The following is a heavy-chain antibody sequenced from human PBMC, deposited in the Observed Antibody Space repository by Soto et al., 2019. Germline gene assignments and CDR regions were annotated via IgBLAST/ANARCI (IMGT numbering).Heavy chain of an antibody. CDR3: ARGPDYVGCFDS. V-gene: IGHV1-69*12. Sequence: QVRLVQSGAEVKKPGSSVKVSCKASGGTFSNYAIGWVRQAPGQGLEWMGGIILPFGTPNYPQKFQGRVTISADESMTTAYMELTGLRSEDTAVYYCARGPDYVGCFDSWGRGTLVTVSS. CDR1: GGTFSNYA. D-gene: IGHD4-17*01. CDR2: IILPFGTP. J-gene: IGHJ4*02.